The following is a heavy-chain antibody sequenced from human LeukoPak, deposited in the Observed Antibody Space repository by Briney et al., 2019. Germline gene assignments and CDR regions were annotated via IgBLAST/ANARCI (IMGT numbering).Heavy chain of an antibody. V-gene: IGHV1-2*02. CDR1: GYTFTGYY. D-gene: IGHD4-17*01. CDR3: AITTMTTAFAY. Sequence: GASVKVSCKASGYTFTGYYMHWVRQAPGQGLEWMGWLNPNTGGTNYSQNFQGRVTMTRETSISTAFMELGRLTSDDTAVYFCAITTMTTAFAYWGQGTRVTVSS. J-gene: IGHJ4*02. CDR2: LNPNTGGT.